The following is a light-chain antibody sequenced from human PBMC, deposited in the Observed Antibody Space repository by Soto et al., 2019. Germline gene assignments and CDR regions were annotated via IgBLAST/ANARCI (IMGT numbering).Light chain of an antibody. CDR3: QHYNSYPWT. V-gene: IGKV1-5*03. Sequence: DIQMTQSPSTLSASVGDRVTITCRASQNIDRWLAWYQQKPGKAPNLLIYGASSLESGVPSRFSGSGSGTECTLTISSLRPDDFATYYCQHYNSYPWTFGQGTKVEIK. J-gene: IGKJ1*01. CDR1: QNIDRW. CDR2: GAS.